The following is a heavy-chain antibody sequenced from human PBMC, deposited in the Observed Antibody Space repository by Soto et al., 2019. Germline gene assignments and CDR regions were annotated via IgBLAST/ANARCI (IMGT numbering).Heavy chain of an antibody. CDR3: ARGGPAYSSSSSGHFDY. J-gene: IGHJ4*02. CDR1: GGTFSSYA. CDR2: IIPIFGTA. D-gene: IGHD6-6*01. V-gene: IGHV1-69*13. Sequence: GASVKVSCKASGGTFSSYAISWVRQAPGQGLEWMGGIIPIFGTANYAQKFQGRVTITADESTSTAYMELGSLRSEDTAVYYCARGGPAYSSSSSGHFDYWGQGTLVTVSS.